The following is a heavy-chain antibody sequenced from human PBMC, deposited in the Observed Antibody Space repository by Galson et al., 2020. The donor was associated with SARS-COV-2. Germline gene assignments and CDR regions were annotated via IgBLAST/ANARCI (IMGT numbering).Heavy chain of an antibody. Sequence: PGGSLRLSCAASGFTFSSYAMHWVRQAPGKGLEWVAVISNDGTNKYYADTVKGRFTISRDNSKNTLYLQMNSLRVEDTAVYYCARAVSAWDLVHPFDIWGQGTMVTGSS. V-gene: IGHV3-30*04. CDR2: ISNDGTNK. CDR1: GFTFSSYA. CDR3: ARAVSAWDLVHPFDI. J-gene: IGHJ3*02. D-gene: IGHD2-8*01.